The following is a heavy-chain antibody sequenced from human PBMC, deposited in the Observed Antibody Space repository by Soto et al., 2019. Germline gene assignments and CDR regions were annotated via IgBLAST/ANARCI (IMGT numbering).Heavy chain of an antibody. Sequence: AGGSLRLSCAASGFTFSGKTIYWVRQAPGKGLEWVALIAPDGSQIYYADAVKGRFTISRDNSKSTLYLQMNSLRAEDTSLYLCATDIHATWLLNSWGQGTLVTVSS. CDR2: IAPDGSQI. CDR3: ATDIHATWLLNS. D-gene: IGHD2-2*02. J-gene: IGHJ4*02. V-gene: IGHV3-30-3*01. CDR1: GFTFSGKT.